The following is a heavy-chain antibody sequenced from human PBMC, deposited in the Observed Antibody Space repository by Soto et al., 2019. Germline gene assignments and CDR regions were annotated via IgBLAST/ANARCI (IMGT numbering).Heavy chain of an antibody. J-gene: IGHJ1*01. D-gene: IGHD3-22*01. CDR1: GFTFSNYV. CDR3: GREDESSGHAWTFHH. Sequence: QVQLVESGGGVVQPGRSLRLSCAASGFTFSNYVIHWVRQAPGKGLVWVALIPSRAGDNKQYTDSVKGRFTISRDNSKDTLYRQMDTLRAEDTAVYYCGREDESSGHAWTFHHGGQGTLVTFSS. CDR2: IPSRAGDNK. V-gene: IGHV3-30-3*01.